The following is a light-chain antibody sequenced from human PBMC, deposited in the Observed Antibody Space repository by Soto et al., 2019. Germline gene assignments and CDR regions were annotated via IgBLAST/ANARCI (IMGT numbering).Light chain of an antibody. CDR2: KAS. V-gene: IGKV1-5*03. CDR1: QSISSW. J-gene: IGKJ1*01. CDR3: QQNNSYAWT. Sequence: DIQMTQSPSTLSSSVGDRVTITCRASQSISSWLAWYQQKPGKAPKLLIYKASSLESGVTSRFSGSGSGTKFTLTISSLEPDDVATCYRQQNNSYAWTFGQGTKVEIK.